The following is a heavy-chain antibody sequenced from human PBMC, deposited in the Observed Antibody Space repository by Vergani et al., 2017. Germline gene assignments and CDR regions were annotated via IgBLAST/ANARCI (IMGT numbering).Heavy chain of an antibody. CDR1: GFTFSSYS. V-gene: IGHV3-21*01. J-gene: IGHJ2*01. D-gene: IGHD3-22*01. CDR3: ARDILTGGRVVVIFDL. CDR2: ISSSSSYI. Sequence: EVQLVESGGGLVKPGGSLRLSCAASGFTFSSYSMNWVRQAPGKGLEWVSSISSSSSYIYYADSVKGRFTISRDNAKNSLYLQMNSLRAEETAVYYCARDILTGGRVVVIFDLWGRGTLVTVSS.